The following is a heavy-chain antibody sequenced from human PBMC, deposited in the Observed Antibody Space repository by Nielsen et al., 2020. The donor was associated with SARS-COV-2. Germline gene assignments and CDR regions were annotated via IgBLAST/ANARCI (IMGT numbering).Heavy chain of an antibody. D-gene: IGHD4-11*01. CDR3: ATSVSTGPTASGAFDI. J-gene: IGHJ3*02. CDR1: GFTFSSYA. CDR2: ISGSGGST. V-gene: IGHV3-23*01. Sequence: GGSLRLSCAASGFTFSSYAMSWVRQAPGKGLEWVSAISGSGGSTYYADSVKGRFTISRHNSKNTVYLQMNSLRAEDTAVYYCATSVSTGPTASGAFDIWGQGTMVTVSS.